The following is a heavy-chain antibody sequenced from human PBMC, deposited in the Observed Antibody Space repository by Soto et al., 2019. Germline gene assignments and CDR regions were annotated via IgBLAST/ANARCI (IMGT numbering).Heavy chain of an antibody. CDR1: GFTFSSYA. Sequence: GGSLRLSCAASGFTFSSYAMHWVRQAPGKGLEYVSAISSNGGSTYYANSVKGRFTISRDNSKDTLYLQMSSLRVEDTAIYYCAKDSVGAVGALDIWGQGTMVTVSS. CDR3: AKDSVGAVGALDI. J-gene: IGHJ3*02. V-gene: IGHV3-64*01. CDR2: ISSNGGST. D-gene: IGHD1-26*01.